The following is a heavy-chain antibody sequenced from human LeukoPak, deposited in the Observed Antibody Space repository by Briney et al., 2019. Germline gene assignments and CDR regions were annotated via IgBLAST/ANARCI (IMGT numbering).Heavy chain of an antibody. Sequence: GASVKVSCKASGYTFTSYGISWVRQAPGQGLEWMGWISAYNGNTNYAQKLQGRVTMTTDTSTSTAYMELRSLRSDDTAVYYCARTPSVALMAACDYWGQGTLVTVSS. CDR1: GYTFTSYG. J-gene: IGHJ4*02. D-gene: IGHD2-8*01. CDR2: ISAYNGNT. CDR3: ARTPSVALMAACDY. V-gene: IGHV1-18*01.